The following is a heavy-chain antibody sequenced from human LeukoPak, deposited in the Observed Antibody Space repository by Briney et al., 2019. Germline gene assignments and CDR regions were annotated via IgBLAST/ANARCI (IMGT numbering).Heavy chain of an antibody. CDR1: GFTFSSFW. Sequence: PGGSLRLSCAASGFTFSSFWMSWVRQAPGKGLEWVANIKQDGSEKYYVDSVKGRFTISRDNAKNSLYLQMNSLRVEDTAVYYCVRGGLQAARFWGQGTLVTVSS. J-gene: IGHJ4*02. CDR2: IKQDGSEK. CDR3: VRGGLQAARF. V-gene: IGHV3-7*01. D-gene: IGHD6-6*01.